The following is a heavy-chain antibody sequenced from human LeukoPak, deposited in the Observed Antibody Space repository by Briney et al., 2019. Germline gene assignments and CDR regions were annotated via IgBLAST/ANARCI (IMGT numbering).Heavy chain of an antibody. CDR1: GYTFTGYY. D-gene: IGHD4-17*01. Sequence: ASVKVCCKSSGYTFTGYYMHWGRQAPGQGIEWMGCINPNSGGTNYAQKFQGRVTMTRDTSISTAYMELSRLRSDDTAVYYCARVGIGDGEGAFDIWGQGTMVTVSS. CDR3: ARVGIGDGEGAFDI. J-gene: IGHJ3*02. V-gene: IGHV1-2*02. CDR2: INPNSGGT.